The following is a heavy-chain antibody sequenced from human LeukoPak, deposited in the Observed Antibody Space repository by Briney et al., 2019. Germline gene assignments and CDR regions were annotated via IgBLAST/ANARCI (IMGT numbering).Heavy chain of an antibody. Sequence: QSGGSLRLSCAASGFTFSNYAMSWVRQAPGKGLGWVSSISGSGGRTYYADSVKGRFTISRDNSENTLYLQMNSLRVEDSALYNCAKYQNPERLFDTHDYWGQGTLVTVSS. J-gene: IGHJ4*02. D-gene: IGHD3-9*01. V-gene: IGHV3-23*01. CDR1: GFTFSNYA. CDR3: AKYQNPERLFDTHDY. CDR2: ISGSGGRT.